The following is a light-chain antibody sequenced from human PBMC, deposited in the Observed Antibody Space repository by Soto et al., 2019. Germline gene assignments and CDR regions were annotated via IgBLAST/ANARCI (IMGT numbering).Light chain of an antibody. Sequence: MHRTRSPSTLSGSVGDRVTITCRASQTISSWLAWYQQKPGKAPKLLIYKASTLKSGVPSRFSGSGSGTEFTLTISSLQPDDFATYYCQHYNSYSEAFGQGTK. CDR2: KAS. J-gene: IGKJ1*01. CDR3: QHYNSYSEA. CDR1: QTISSW. V-gene: IGKV1-5*03.